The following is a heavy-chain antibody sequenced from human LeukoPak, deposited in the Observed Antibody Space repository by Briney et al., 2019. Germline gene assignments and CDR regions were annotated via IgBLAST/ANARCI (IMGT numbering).Heavy chain of an antibody. CDR2: TYYRSKSYN. J-gene: IGHJ4*02. CDR3: ARSIAVADPTLRY. CDR1: GDTVSSNSAA. D-gene: IGHD6-19*01. Sequence: SQTLSLTCALSGDTVSSNSAAWDWSRQSPSRGLEWLVRTYYRSKSYNDYAVSVKSRITINPDTSKHQFSLQLNSVTPEDTAVYYCARSIAVADPTLRYWGQGTLVTVSS. V-gene: IGHV6-1*01.